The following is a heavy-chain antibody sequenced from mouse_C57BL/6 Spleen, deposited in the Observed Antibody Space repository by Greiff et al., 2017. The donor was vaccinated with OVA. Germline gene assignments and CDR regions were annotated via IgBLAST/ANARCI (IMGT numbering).Heavy chain of an antibody. Sequence: EVQLQQSGPELVKPGASVKISCKASGYTFTDYYMNWVKQSHGKSLEWIGDINPNNGGTSYNQKFKGKATLTVDKSSITAYMELRSLTSEDSAVYYCARSDYYGSSPWYFDVWGTGTTVTVSS. CDR1: GYTFTDYY. CDR3: ARSDYYGSSPWYFDV. J-gene: IGHJ1*03. D-gene: IGHD1-1*01. CDR2: INPNNGGT. V-gene: IGHV1-26*01.